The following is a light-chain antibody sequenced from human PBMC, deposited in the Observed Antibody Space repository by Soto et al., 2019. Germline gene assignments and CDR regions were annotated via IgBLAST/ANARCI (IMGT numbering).Light chain of an antibody. CDR3: QQYSRWPRET. J-gene: IGKJ3*01. CDR1: QSVSSY. V-gene: IGKV3-11*01. Sequence: EIVLTQSPATLSLSPGDRVTLSCRASQSVSSYLTWYQQKPGQAPRLLIYEASKRAPGIPARFSGSGSGTDFTLTISSLETKDFAVYFCQQYSRWPRETFGPGTKVDIK. CDR2: EAS.